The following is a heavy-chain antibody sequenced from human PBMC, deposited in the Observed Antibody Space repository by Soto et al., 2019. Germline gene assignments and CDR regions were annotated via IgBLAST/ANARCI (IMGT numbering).Heavy chain of an antibody. J-gene: IGHJ4*02. CDR3: VKDRWIQLWSEAY. CDR1: GFTFNSYA. CDR2: ITGSGGDT. D-gene: IGHD5-18*01. V-gene: IGHV3-23*01. Sequence: PGGSLRLSCAASGFTFNSYAMGWVRQAPAKGLEWISAITGSGGDTYHAASVRGRFTISRDNSKNTLYLQMSSLRAEDTAVYYCVKDRWIQLWSEAYWGQGTLVTVSS.